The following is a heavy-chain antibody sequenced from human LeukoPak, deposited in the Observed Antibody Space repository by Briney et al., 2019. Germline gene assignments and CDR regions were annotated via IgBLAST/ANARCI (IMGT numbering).Heavy chain of an antibody. Sequence: PGGALRLSCSASGFTFTNYAIHWVRQAPVTGLEYVSGISSDAITTYHADSVKGRFTISRDNSKNTLYLQMNSLRTEDTAVYYCVKDKYSGYDSPFDYWGQGTLVDVSS. V-gene: IGHV3-64D*06. CDR1: GFTFTNYA. J-gene: IGHJ4*02. CDR2: ISSDAITT. CDR3: VKDKYSGYDSPFDY. D-gene: IGHD5-12*01.